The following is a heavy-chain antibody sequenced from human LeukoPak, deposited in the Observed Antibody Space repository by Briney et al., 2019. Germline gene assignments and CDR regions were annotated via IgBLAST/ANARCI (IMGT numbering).Heavy chain of an antibody. V-gene: IGHV1-18*01. CDR3: ARDLRKNDYFDY. CDR2: ISAYNGNT. D-gene: IGHD4-17*01. J-gene: IGHJ4*02. CDR1: GYTFTSYG. Sequence: ASVTVSCKASGYTFTSYGISWVRQAPGQGLEWMGWISAYNGNTNYAQKLQGRVTMTTDTSTSTAYMELRSLRSDDTAVYYCARDLRKNDYFDYWGQGTLVTVSS.